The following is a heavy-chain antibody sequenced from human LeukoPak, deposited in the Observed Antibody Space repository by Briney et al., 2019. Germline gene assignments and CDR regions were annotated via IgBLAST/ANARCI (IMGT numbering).Heavy chain of an antibody. CDR1: GFTFSSYA. V-gene: IGHV3-23*01. CDR2: ISGSGGST. J-gene: IGHJ1*01. D-gene: IGHD3-22*01. CDR3: AKTPPYYYDSSGYSSAEYFQH. Sequence: PGGSLRLSCAASGFTFSSYAMSWVRQAPGKGLEWVSAISGSGGSTYYADSVKGRFTISRDNSKNTLYLQVNSLRAEDTAVYYCAKTPPYYYDSSGYSSAEYFQHWGQGTLVTVSS.